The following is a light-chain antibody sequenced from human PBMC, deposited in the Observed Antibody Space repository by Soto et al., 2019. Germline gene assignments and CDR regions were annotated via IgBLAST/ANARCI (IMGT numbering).Light chain of an antibody. CDR3: QSYDNSLSVYV. CDR2: GNS. CDR1: SSNIGAHYD. J-gene: IGLJ1*01. V-gene: IGLV1-40*01. Sequence: QSVLTQPPSVSGAPGHRVTISCTGSSSNIGAHYDVHWYQQLPGTAPKLLIYGNSNRPSGVPDRFSGSKSGTSASLAITGLQAEYEADYYCQSYDNSLSVYVFGTGTKVTVL.